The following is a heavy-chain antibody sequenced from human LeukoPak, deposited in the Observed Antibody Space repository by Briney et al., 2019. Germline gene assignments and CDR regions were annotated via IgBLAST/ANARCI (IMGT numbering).Heavy chain of an antibody. J-gene: IGHJ5*02. CDR3: ARDLVIEPTGDWFDP. Sequence: GGSLRLSCAASGFTFSTYWMAWVRQAPGKGLEWVANIKYDGSERYYVDSVKGRFTISRDNAKNSLYLQVNSLRDEDTAVYYCARDLVIEPTGDWFDPWGQGTLVIVSS. CDR2: IKYDGSER. CDR1: GFTFSTYW. D-gene: IGHD2/OR15-2a*01. V-gene: IGHV3-7*01.